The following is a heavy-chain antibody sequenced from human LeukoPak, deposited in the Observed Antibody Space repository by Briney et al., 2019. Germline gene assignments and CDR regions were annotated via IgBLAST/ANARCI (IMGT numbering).Heavy chain of an antibody. D-gene: IGHD3-16*01. CDR1: SSSISSDFY. Sequence: SETLSLTCTVSSSSISSDFYWGWFRQPPGKGLEWIGSIYHGGSTYYSPSLKSRVTISVDTSKNQFSLKLSSVTAADTAVYYCASGGGIWDYSTWGQGTLVTVSS. CDR2: IYHGGST. J-gene: IGHJ4*02. V-gene: IGHV4-38-2*02. CDR3: ASGGGIWDYST.